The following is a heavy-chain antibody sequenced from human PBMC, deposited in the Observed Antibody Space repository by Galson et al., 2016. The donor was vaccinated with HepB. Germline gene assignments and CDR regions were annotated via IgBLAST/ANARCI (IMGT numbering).Heavy chain of an antibody. D-gene: IGHD6-19*01. J-gene: IGHJ3*02. V-gene: IGHV3-30-3*01. CDR3: ASWRYSSGRNDSFDT. CDR2: VSYDGSKK. Sequence: SLRLSCAASELIFNNFAIQWVRHAPGKGLEWVAVVSYDGSKKYYADSVKGRFTVSRDNSKNTIYLQMNSLRAEDAAVYYCASWRYSSGRNDSFDTWGQGTRVTVSS. CDR1: ELIFNNFA.